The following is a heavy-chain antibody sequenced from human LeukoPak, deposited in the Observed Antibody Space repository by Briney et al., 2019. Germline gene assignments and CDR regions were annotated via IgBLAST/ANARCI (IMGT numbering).Heavy chain of an antibody. D-gene: IGHD6-19*01. CDR3: ASSIAVADQLDY. V-gene: IGHV1-69*04. CDR1: GGTFSSYA. J-gene: IGHJ4*02. CDR2: IIPILGIA. Sequence: SVKVSCKASGGTFSSYAISWVRQAPGQGLEWMGRIIPILGIANYAQKFQGRVTITADKSTSTAYMELSSLRSEDTAVYYCASSIAVADQLDYWGQGTLVTVSS.